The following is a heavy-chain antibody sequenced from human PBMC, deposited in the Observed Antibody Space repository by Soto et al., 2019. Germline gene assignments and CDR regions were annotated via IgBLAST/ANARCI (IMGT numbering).Heavy chain of an antibody. CDR3: ARWSFLDY. CDR2: ISGSDGKT. Sequence: SLRLSCTASRFSFSSYALSWVRQASGKGLEWVSTISGSDGKTYYADSVKGRFSISRDTSKTTLYLEMTSLRVEDTAVYYCARWSFLDYWGQGTRVTVSS. J-gene: IGHJ4*02. D-gene: IGHD1-26*01. V-gene: IGHV3-23*01. CDR1: RFSFSSYA.